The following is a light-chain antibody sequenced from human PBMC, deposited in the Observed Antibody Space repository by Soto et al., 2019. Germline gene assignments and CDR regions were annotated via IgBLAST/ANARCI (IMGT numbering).Light chain of an antibody. CDR2: EVS. CDR1: SSDVGGYNF. Sequence: QSALTQPASVSGSPGQSITISCTGTSSDVGGYNFVSWYQQYPGKAPKLMIYEVSRRPSGVSDRFSGSKSGNTASLTISGLQAEDEADYYCCSYRGLESRVFGTGTKVTVL. CDR3: CSYRGLESRV. J-gene: IGLJ1*01. V-gene: IGLV2-14*01.